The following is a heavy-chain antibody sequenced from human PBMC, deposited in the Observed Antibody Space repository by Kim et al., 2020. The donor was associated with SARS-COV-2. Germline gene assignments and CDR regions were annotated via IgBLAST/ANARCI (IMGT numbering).Heavy chain of an antibody. D-gene: IGHD1-26*01. CDR2: IWYDGSNK. V-gene: IGHV3-33*01. J-gene: IGHJ4*02. Sequence: GGSLRLSCAASGFTFSSYGMHWVRQAPGKGLEWVAVIWYDGSNKYYADSVKGRFTISRDNSKNTLYLQMNSLRAEDTAVYYCARGRGRAGVGQFDYWGQGTLVTVSS. CDR3: ARGRGRAGVGQFDY. CDR1: GFTFSSYG.